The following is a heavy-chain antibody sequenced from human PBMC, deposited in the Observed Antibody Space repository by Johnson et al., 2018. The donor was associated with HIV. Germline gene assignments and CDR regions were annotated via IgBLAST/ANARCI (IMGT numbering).Heavy chain of an antibody. J-gene: IGHJ3*02. D-gene: IGHD5-24*01. Sequence: QVQLVESGGGVVQPGRSLRLSCAASGFTFSNYGMHWVRQAPGKGLEWVAVLWYDGSNKYYADSVKGRFTVFRVNADNTVFLQMNRLRAEDTALYFCAKDRTNWGYNSFDMWGQGTMVTVSS. CDR1: GFTFSNYG. CDR2: LWYDGSNK. CDR3: AKDRTNWGYNSFDM. V-gene: IGHV3-33*06.